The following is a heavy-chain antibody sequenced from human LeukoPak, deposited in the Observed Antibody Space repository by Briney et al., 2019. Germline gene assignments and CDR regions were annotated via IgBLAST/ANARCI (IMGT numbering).Heavy chain of an antibody. CDR1: GFTFSSYA. CDR3: VKGVYWAVYCSSTSCYDMDV. J-gene: IGHJ6*02. CDR2: ISSNGGST. D-gene: IGHD2-2*01. Sequence: GGSLRLSCSASGFTFSSYAMHWVRQAPGKGLEYVSAISSNGGSTYYADSVKGRFTISRDNSKNTLYLLMSSLRAEDTAVYYCVKGVYWAVYCSSTSCYDMDVWGQGTTVTVSS. V-gene: IGHV3-64D*06.